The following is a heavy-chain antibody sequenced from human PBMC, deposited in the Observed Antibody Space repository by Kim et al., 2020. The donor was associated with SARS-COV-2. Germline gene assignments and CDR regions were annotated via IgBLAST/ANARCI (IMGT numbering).Heavy chain of an antibody. J-gene: IGHJ5*02. CDR3: VKEYTAGLELRGNWFDP. CDR2: ISSNGGST. V-gene: IGHV3-64D*06. D-gene: IGHD1-7*01. Sequence: GGSLRLSCSASGFTFSSYAMHWVRQAPGKGLEYVSAISSNGGSTYYADSVKGRFTISRDNSKNTLYLQMSSLRAEDTAVYYCVKEYTAGLELRGNWFDPWGQGTLVTVSS. CDR1: GFTFSSYA.